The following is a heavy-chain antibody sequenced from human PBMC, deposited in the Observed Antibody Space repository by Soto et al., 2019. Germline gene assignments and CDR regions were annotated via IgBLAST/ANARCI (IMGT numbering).Heavy chain of an antibody. CDR2: IYYSGST. CDR1: GGSISSGGYY. J-gene: IGHJ5*02. CDR3: VRDNAVMITFGGVIQNWFDP. V-gene: IGHV4-31*03. D-gene: IGHD3-16*01. Sequence: SETLSLTCTVSGGSISSGGYYWSWIRQHPGKSLEWIGYIYYSGSTYYNPSLKSRVTISVDTSKNQFSLKLSSVTAADTAVYFCVRDNAVMITFGGVIQNWFDPWGQGTLVTVSS.